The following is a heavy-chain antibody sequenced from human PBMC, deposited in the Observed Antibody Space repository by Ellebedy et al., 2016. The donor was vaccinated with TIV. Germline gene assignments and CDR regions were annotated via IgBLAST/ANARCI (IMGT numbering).Heavy chain of an antibody. CDR3: ARGKGDY. CDR1: GFTFSNQW. V-gene: IGHV3-7*03. J-gene: IGHJ4*02. CDR2: IKQDGTEK. Sequence: PGGSLRLSCAASGFTFSNQWMSWVRQAPGKGLAWVAVIKQDGTEKYYVDSVKGRFNISRDNAKNSLYLQMNSLKVEDTAVYYGARGKGDYWGQGTLVTVSS.